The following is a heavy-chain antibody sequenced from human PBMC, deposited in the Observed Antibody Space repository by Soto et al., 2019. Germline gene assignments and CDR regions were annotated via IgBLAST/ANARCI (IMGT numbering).Heavy chain of an antibody. D-gene: IGHD2-2*01. CDR2: ISDRGTA. V-gene: IGHV4-31*03. Sequence: LSLTCSVSVGSINMCGYSWSWIRQHPGKGLEWIGSISDRGTAYYNPSLRSRISISIHTSKNQFSLKVRSVTAADAAVFYCARGRTFYAPWGQGTLVTVSS. CDR3: ARGRTFYAP. J-gene: IGHJ5*02. CDR1: VGSINMCGYS.